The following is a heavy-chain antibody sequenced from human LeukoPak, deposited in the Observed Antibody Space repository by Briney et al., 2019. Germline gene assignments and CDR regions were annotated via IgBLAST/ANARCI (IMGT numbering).Heavy chain of an antibody. CDR3: ARGIRPWYYFDY. Sequence: PSETLSLTCTVSGGSISSYYWSWIRQPLGKGLEWIGYIYYSGSTNYNPSLKSRVTISVDTSKNQFSLKLSSVTAADTAVYYCARGIRPWYYFDYWGQGTLVTVSS. J-gene: IGHJ4*02. D-gene: IGHD2-8*02. CDR2: IYYSGST. CDR1: GGSISSYY. V-gene: IGHV4-59*01.